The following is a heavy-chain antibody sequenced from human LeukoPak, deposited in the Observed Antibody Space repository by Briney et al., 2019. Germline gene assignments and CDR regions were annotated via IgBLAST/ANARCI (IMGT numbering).Heavy chain of an antibody. J-gene: IGHJ6*03. CDR1: GYTFTSYG. Sequence: GASVKVSCMASGYTFTSYGISWVRQAPGQGLEWMGWISAYNGNTNYAQKLQGRVTMTTDTSTSTAYMELRSLRSDDTAVYYCARADSSGSKYYYYMDVWGKGTTVTVSS. V-gene: IGHV1-18*01. D-gene: IGHD3-22*01. CDR3: ARADSSGSKYYYYMDV. CDR2: ISAYNGNT.